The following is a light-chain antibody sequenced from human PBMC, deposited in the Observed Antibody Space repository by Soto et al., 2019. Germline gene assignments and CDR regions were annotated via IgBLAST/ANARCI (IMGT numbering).Light chain of an antibody. V-gene: IGLV2-11*01. CDR1: SSDVGGYNY. Sequence: QSALTQPRSVSGSPGQSVTISCTGTSSDVGGYNYVSWYQHHPGKAPKLMIYDVTKRPSGVRDRFSASKSGNTASLTISGLQAQDEAHYYCCSYAGSYTYVFGTGTKVTVL. CDR3: CSYAGSYTYV. CDR2: DVT. J-gene: IGLJ1*01.